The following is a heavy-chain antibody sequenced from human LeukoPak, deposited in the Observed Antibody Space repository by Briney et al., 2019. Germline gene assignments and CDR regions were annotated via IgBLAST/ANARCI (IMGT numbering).Heavy chain of an antibody. CDR2: ISSSGSTI. CDR1: GFTFSDYY. V-gene: IGHV3-11*01. D-gene: IGHD4-17*01. J-gene: IGHJ3*02. Sequence: GGSLRLSCAASGFTFSDYYMSWLRQAPGKGLEWVSYISSSGSTIYYADSVKGRFTISRDNAKNSLYLQMNSLRAEDTAVYYCASHKTTVTKEDAFDIWGQGTMVTVSS. CDR3: ASHKTTVTKEDAFDI.